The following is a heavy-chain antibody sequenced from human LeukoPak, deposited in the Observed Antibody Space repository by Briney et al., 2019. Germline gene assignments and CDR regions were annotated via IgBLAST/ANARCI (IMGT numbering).Heavy chain of an antibody. D-gene: IGHD3-22*01. CDR1: GGSISSYY. V-gene: IGHV4-34*01. Sequence: SETLSLTCTVSGGSISSYYWSWIRQPPGKGLERIGEINHSGSTNYNPSLKSRVTISVDTSKNQFSLKLSSVTAADTAVYYCARRSSYRSGYRYWGQGTLVTVSS. CDR2: INHSGST. J-gene: IGHJ4*02. CDR3: ARRSSYRSGYRY.